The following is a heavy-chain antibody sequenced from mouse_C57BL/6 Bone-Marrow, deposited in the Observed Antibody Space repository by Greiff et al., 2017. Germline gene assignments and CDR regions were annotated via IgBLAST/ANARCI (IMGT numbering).Heavy chain of an antibody. V-gene: IGHV1-22*01. CDR1: GYTFTDYN. Sequence: VQLQQSGPELVKPGASVKMSCKASGYTFTDYNMHWVKQSHGKSLEWIGYINPNNGGTSYNQKFKGKATLTVNKSSSTAYMELRSLTSEDSAVYYCARGNFWDSHYAMDYWGQGTSVTVSS. J-gene: IGHJ4*01. CDR3: ARGNFWDSHYAMDY. D-gene: IGHD3-3*01. CDR2: INPNNGGT.